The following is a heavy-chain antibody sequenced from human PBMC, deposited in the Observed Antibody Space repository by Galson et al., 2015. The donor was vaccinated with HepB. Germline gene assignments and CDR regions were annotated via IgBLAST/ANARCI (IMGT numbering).Heavy chain of an antibody. J-gene: IGHJ6*04. V-gene: IGHV3-30-3*01. CDR1: GFTFSNYA. D-gene: IGHD6-13*01. CDR2: ISYDGSNK. Sequence: SLRLSCAASGFTFSNYAMHWVRQAPGKGLEWVAVISYDGSNKYYADSVKGRFTISRDNSKNTLYLQMNSLRAEDTTVYYCARGQQLAWGKGTTVTVSS. CDR3: ARGQQLA.